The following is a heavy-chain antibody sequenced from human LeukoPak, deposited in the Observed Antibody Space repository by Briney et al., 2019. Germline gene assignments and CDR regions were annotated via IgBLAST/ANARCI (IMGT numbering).Heavy chain of an antibody. D-gene: IGHD2-15*01. Sequence: ASVKVSCKASGVTFSSYAISWVRQAPGQGLEWMGGIIPIFGTANYAQKFQGRVTITTDESTSTAYTELSSLRSEDTAVYYCARDYEGYCSGGSCLSPRDDYYYYMDVWGKGTTVTVSS. V-gene: IGHV1-69*05. J-gene: IGHJ6*03. CDR3: ARDYEGYCSGGSCLSPRDDYYYYMDV. CDR2: IIPIFGTA. CDR1: GVTFSSYA.